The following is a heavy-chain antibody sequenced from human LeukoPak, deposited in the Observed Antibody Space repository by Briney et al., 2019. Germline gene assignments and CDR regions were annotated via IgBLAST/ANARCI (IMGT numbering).Heavy chain of an antibody. CDR1: GCSISSGDYY. Sequence: SETLSLTCTVSGCSISSGDYYWSWIPQPQGKGLVWIGYIYYSGSTYYNPSLESRVTISVDTSKNQFSLKLSSVTAADTAVYYGAREKSTGYWFDPWGQGTLVTVSS. CDR3: AREKSTGYWFDP. J-gene: IGHJ5*02. V-gene: IGHV4-30-4*08. CDR2: IYYSGST. D-gene: IGHD3-22*01.